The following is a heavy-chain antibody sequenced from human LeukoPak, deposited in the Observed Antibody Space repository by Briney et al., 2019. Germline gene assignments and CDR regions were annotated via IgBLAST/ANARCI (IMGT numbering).Heavy chain of an antibody. V-gene: IGHV4-39*07. J-gene: IGHJ6*03. CDR1: SGSIISGSHY. CDR3: ARLPYDIRVYYMDV. Sequence: HPSETLSLTCTVSSGSIISGSHYWGWIRQPPGKGLEWIGSIFYSGSTYQNSSLKSRVTISVDTSKNQFSLKVTSVTAADTAVYYCARLPYDIRVYYMDVWGKGTTVTVSS. D-gene: IGHD2-21*01. CDR2: IFYSGST.